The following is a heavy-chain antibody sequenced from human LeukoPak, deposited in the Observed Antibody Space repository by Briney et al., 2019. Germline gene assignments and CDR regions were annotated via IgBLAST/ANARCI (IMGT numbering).Heavy chain of an antibody. J-gene: IGHJ3*02. D-gene: IGHD3-22*01. V-gene: IGHV4-39*07. Sequence: SETLSLTCTVYGGSISSSSYYWGWIRQPPGKGLEWIGSIYYSGSTYYNPSLKSRVTISVDTSKNQFSLKLSSVTAADTAVYYCARAMIVVVITGDAFDIWGQGTMVTVSS. CDR2: IYYSGST. CDR1: GGSISSSSYY. CDR3: ARAMIVVVITGDAFDI.